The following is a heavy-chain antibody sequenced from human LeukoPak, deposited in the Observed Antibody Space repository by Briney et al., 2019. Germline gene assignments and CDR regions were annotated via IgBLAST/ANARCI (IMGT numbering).Heavy chain of an antibody. CDR1: GYSISSGYY. V-gene: IGHV4-38-2*02. CDR3: TRSAAGVVGAADY. Sequence: SETLSLTCTVSGYSISSGYYWGWIRQSPGKGLEWIGSIYHGGSTYYNPSLRRGVTISVDTSKNQFSLSLNSVTAADTAVYYCTRSAAGVVGAADYWGQGNLVTVSS. J-gene: IGHJ4*02. D-gene: IGHD2-15*01. CDR2: IYHGGST.